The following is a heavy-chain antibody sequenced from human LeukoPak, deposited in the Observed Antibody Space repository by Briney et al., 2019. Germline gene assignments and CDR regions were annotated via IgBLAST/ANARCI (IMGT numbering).Heavy chain of an antibody. Sequence: QPGGSLRLSCTASGFTFGDYAMSWFRQAPGKGLEWVSYISSSSSTIYYADSVKGRFTISRGNAKNSLYLQMNSLRAEDTAVYYCARQVVPAASWGQGTLVTVSS. CDR1: GFTFGDYA. CDR2: ISSSSSTI. CDR3: ARQVVPAAS. V-gene: IGHV3-48*01. J-gene: IGHJ4*02. D-gene: IGHD2-2*01.